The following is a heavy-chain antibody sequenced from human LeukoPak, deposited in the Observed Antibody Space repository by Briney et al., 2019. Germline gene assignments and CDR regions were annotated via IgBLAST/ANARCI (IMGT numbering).Heavy chain of an antibody. CDR3: ARGHLREGMDV. CDR1: GDSVSSNSAA. Sequence: SQTLSLTYAISGDSVSSNSAAWNWLRQSPSRGLEWLGRTYYRSKYYNEYAVSVKSRITINPDTSKNQFSLQLDSVTPEDTAVYYCARGHLREGMDVWGKGTTVTVSS. J-gene: IGHJ6*04. CDR2: TYYRSKYYN. D-gene: IGHD4-17*01. V-gene: IGHV6-1*01.